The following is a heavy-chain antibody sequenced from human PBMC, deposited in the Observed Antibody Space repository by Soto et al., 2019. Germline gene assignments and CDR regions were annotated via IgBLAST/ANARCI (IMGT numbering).Heavy chain of an antibody. D-gene: IGHD2-2*01. CDR2: ISYDGSNK. Sequence: PGGSLRLSCAASGFTFSSYAMHWVRQAPGKGLEWVAVISYDGSNKYYADSVKGRFTISRDNSKNTLYLQMNSLRAEDTAVYYCARDDVRYCSSTSCYYPLIWGQGTLVTVSS. J-gene: IGHJ4*02. CDR1: GFTFSSYA. V-gene: IGHV3-30-3*01. CDR3: ARDDVRYCSSTSCYYPLI.